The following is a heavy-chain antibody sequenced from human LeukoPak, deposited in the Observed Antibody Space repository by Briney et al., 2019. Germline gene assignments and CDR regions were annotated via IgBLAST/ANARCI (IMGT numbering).Heavy chain of an antibody. CDR2: ISYDGSNK. V-gene: IGHV3-30*18. CDR3: AKGFDYYDSSGTQPPFNY. Sequence: GGSLRLSCAASGFTFSSYGMHWVRQAPGKGLEWVAVISYDGSNKYYADSVKGRFTISRDNSENTLYLQMNSLRAEDTAVYYCAKGFDYYDSSGTQPPFNYWGQGTLVTVSS. CDR1: GFTFSSYG. D-gene: IGHD3-22*01. J-gene: IGHJ4*02.